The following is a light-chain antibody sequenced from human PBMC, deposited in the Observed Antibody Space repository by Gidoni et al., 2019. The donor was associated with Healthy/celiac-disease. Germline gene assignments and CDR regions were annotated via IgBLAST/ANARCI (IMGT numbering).Light chain of an antibody. CDR1: QCVSSN. Sequence: EIVLPQSPATLSVAPGDRATLSCRASQCVSSNLACYRQKPGQGPRLLIYGASTRATVIPARFRDSWSGTHFSLTVSRLQPADFSVYYCQQYNNWRTLGQGTKVEIK. V-gene: IGKV3-15*01. CDR3: QQYNNWRT. CDR2: GAS. J-gene: IGKJ1*01.